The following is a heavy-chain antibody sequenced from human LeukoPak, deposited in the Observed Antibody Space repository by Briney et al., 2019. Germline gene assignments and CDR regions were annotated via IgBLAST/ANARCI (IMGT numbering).Heavy chain of an antibody. CDR1: GGSISSGSYY. D-gene: IGHD2/OR15-2a*01. CDR3: ARLRPPTSDCNSGTCYFDY. V-gene: IGHV4-61*02. CDR2: IYTSGST. J-gene: IGHJ4*02. Sequence: TLSLTCPVSGGSISSGSYYWSWIRPPAGKGLEWIGRIYTSGSTNYNPSLKSRVSISVDTSKNQFSLKLSSVTAADTAVYYCARLRPPTSDCNSGTCYFDYWGQGTLVTVSS.